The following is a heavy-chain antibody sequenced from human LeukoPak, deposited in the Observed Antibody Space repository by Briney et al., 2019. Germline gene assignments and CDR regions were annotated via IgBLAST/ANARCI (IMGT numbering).Heavy chain of an antibody. CDR1: GFTISSYG. CDR3: AKDRSYDSSGYPDY. Sequence: PGGSLRLSCAASGFTISSYGMHWVRQAPGKGLEWVAVISYDGSNKYYADSVKGRFTISRDNSKNTLYLQMNSLRAEDTAVYYCAKDRSYDSSGYPDYWGQGTLVTVSS. D-gene: IGHD3-22*01. CDR2: ISYDGSNK. V-gene: IGHV3-30*18. J-gene: IGHJ4*02.